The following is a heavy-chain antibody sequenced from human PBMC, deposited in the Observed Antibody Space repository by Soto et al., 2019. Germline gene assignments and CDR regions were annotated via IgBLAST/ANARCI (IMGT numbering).Heavy chain of an antibody. D-gene: IGHD6-13*01. V-gene: IGHV4-39*01. CDR1: GGSISSSSYY. CDR3: ACQYSTSWESDY. CDR2: IYYSGST. J-gene: IGHJ4*02. Sequence: QLQLQESGPGLVKPSETLSLTCTVSGGSISSSSYYWGWIRQPPGKGLEWIGSIYYSGSTYYNPSLKCRVTISVDTSKIQFSLKLISVTAADTVVYYCACQYSTSWESDYWGQGTLVTVSS.